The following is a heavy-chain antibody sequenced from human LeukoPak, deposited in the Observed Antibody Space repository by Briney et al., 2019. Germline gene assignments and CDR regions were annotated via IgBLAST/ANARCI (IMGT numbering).Heavy chain of an antibody. D-gene: IGHD2-8*01. CDR1: GFLFSRCA. CDR2: ISGAGDIA. CDR3: AKVKSSLTLIGA. V-gene: IGHV3-23*01. J-gene: IGHJ5*02. Sequence: PGGSLRLSCAASGFLFSRCAMSWVRQAPGKGLEWVSSISGAGDIAHYAESVKGRFTISRDNSGNTLYVQMDSLRAEDTAAYYCAKVKSSLTLIGAWGQGTLVTVSS.